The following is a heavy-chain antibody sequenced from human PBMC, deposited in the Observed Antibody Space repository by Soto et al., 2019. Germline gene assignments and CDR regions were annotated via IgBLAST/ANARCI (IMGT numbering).Heavy chain of an antibody. CDR2: MYHSGST. CDR3: ARQQWLVLNAFEI. CDR1: GGSISSGGYS. Sequence: SETLSLTCAVSGGSISSGGYSWSWIRQPPGKGLEWIGYMYHSGSTYYNPSLKSRVTISIDRSKNQFSLKLSSVTAADTAVYYCARQQWLVLNAFEIWGQGTMVTVSS. D-gene: IGHD6-19*01. J-gene: IGHJ3*02. V-gene: IGHV4-30-2*02.